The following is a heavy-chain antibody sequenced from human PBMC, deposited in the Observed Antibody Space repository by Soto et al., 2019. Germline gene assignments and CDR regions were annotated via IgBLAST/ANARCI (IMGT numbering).Heavy chain of an antibody. V-gene: IGHV4-59*01. Sequence: SETLSLTCTVSGGYISSYYWSWIRQPPGKGLEWIGYIYYSGSTNYNPSLKSRVTISVDTSKNQFSLKLSSVTAADTAVYYCARVLTIAVAGTFLDLLGVNYMDVWGKGTTVTVSS. CDR2: IYYSGST. CDR1: GGYISSYY. CDR3: ARVLTIAVAGTFLDLLGVNYMDV. J-gene: IGHJ6*03. D-gene: IGHD6-19*01.